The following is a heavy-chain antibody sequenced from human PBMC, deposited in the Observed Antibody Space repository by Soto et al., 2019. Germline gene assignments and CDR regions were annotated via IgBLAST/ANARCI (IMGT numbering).Heavy chain of an antibody. Sequence: QVQLVESGGGVVQPGRSLRLSCAASGFTFSSYGMHWVRQAPGKGLEWVAVVSDDGSNKYYADSVKGRFTISRDNSKNTLYRQMNSLRVEVTAVYYCAKEWGYDSSGWSFDYWGQGTLVTVSS. D-gene: IGHD3-22*01. CDR2: VSDDGSNK. J-gene: IGHJ4*02. CDR1: GFTFSSYG. V-gene: IGHV3-30*18. CDR3: AKEWGYDSSGWSFDY.